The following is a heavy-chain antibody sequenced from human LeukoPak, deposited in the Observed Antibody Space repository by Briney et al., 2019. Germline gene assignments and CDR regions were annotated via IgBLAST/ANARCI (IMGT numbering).Heavy chain of an antibody. CDR3: ARRTGEDVWGSYRYPFDY. CDR1: GYSISSGYY. Sequence: SETLSLTCAVSGYSISSGYYWGWIRQPPGKGLERIGSIYHSGSTYYNPSLKSRVTISVDTSKNQFSLKLSSVTAADTAVYYCARRTGEDVWGSYRYPFDYWGQGTLVTVSS. J-gene: IGHJ4*02. V-gene: IGHV4-38-2*01. D-gene: IGHD3-16*02. CDR2: IYHSGST.